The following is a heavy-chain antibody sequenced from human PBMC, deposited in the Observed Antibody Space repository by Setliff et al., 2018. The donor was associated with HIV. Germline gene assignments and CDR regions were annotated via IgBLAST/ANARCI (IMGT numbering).Heavy chain of an antibody. D-gene: IGHD5-12*01. CDR1: GGSISSYY. CDR2: IYTSGST. J-gene: IGHJ4*02. Sequence: SETLSLTCTVSGGSISSYYWSWIRQPPGKGLEWIGYIYTSGSTNYNPSLKSRVTISVDTSKNQSSLKLSSVTAADTAVYYCARQMPIPGIAITPVDYWGQGALVTVSS. V-gene: IGHV4-59*08. CDR3: ARQMPIPGIAITPVDY.